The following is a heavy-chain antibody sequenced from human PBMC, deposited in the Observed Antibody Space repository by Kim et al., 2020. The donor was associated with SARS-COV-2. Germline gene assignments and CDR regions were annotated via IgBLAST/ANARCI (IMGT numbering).Heavy chain of an antibody. CDR2: INTNTGNP. J-gene: IGHJ6*02. CDR3: ASHDSSSSRTLWNV. D-gene: IGHD6-6*01. V-gene: IGHV7-4-1*02. CDR1: GYTFTSYA. Sequence: ASVKVSCKASGYTFTSYAMNWVRQAPGQGLEWMGWINTNTGNPTYAQGFTGRFVFSLDTSVSTAYLQISSLKAEDTAVYYCASHDSSSSRTLWNVWGQGTTVTVSS.